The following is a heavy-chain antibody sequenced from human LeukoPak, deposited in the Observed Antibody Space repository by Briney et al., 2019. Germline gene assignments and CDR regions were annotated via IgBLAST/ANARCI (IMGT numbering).Heavy chain of an antibody. Sequence: GGSLRLSCTASGFMFGDYAMNWFRRAPGKGLEWVSFIRSKVYGGTTEYAASVKGRFIISRDDSKSIAYLQMNSLKTEDTAVYYCTRSPVRLNWFDPWGQGTLVIVSS. CDR3: TRSPVRLNWFDP. J-gene: IGHJ5*02. CDR2: IRSKVYGGTT. CDR1: GFMFGDYA. V-gene: IGHV3-49*03.